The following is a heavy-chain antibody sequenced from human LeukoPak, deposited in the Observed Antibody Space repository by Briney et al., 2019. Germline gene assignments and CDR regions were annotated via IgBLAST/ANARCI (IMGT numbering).Heavy chain of an antibody. CDR2: ISAYNGNT. D-gene: IGHD1-1*01. CDR3: ARPHKLEPALEH. Sequence: ASVKVSCKASGYTFTSYGISWGRQAPGQGLEWMGCISAYNGNTNYGQKLQGRVTMTTDPSTSTGYTELRSPRSDDTAVYYCARPHKLEPALEHWGQGTLVTVSS. CDR1: GYTFTSYG. J-gene: IGHJ1*01. V-gene: IGHV1-18*01.